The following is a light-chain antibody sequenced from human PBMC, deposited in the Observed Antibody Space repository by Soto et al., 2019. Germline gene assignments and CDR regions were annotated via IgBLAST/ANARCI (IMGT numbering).Light chain of an antibody. CDR1: SRDVGGYNY. CDR3: NSYSNSTTLYV. CDR2: NVN. Sequence: QSVLTQPASVSGSPGQSITISCTGTSRDVGGYNYVSWYQQRPGKAPKLMIYNVNNRPSGVSDRFSGSKSGNTASLTISGLQADDEADYYCNSYSNSTTLYVFGTGTKLTVL. V-gene: IGLV2-14*01. J-gene: IGLJ1*01.